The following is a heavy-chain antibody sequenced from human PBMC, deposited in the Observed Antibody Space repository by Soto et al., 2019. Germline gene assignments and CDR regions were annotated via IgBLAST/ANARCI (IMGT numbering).Heavy chain of an antibody. CDR1: GGSISSYY. Sequence: SETLSLTCTVSGGSISSYYWSWIRQPPGKGLEWIGYIYYSGSTNYNPSLKSRVTILVDTSKNQFSLKLSSVTAADTAVYYCARDRGYSYGTFDYWAQGTLVTVSS. CDR2: IYYSGST. D-gene: IGHD5-18*01. V-gene: IGHV4-59*01. CDR3: ARDRGYSYGTFDY. J-gene: IGHJ4*02.